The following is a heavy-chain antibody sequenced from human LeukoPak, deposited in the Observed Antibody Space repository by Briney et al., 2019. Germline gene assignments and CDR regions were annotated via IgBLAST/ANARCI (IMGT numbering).Heavy chain of an antibody. V-gene: IGHV4-59*01. CDR2: ISYSGST. J-gene: IGHJ2*01. Sequence: PSETLSLTCTVSGGSISSYYWSWIRQPPGKGLEWIACISYSGSTKYNPSLKSRVTISVDTSKNQLSLKLSSVTTADTAVYYCARSVVTLYWYFDLWGRGTLVTVSS. CDR1: GGSISSYY. D-gene: IGHD4-23*01. CDR3: ARSVVTLYWYFDL.